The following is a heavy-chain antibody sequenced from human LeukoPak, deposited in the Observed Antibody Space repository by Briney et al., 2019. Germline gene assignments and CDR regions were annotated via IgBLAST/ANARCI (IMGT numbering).Heavy chain of an antibody. V-gene: IGHV4-34*01. CDR3: ARFLGYCSSTSCYSWTDYYYYGMDV. Sequence: SETLSPTCAVYGGSFSGYYWSWIRQPPGKGLEWIGEINHSGSTNYNPSLKSRVTISVDTSKNQFSLKLSSVTAADTAVYYCARFLGYCSSTSCYSWTDYYYYGMDVWGQGTTVTVSS. CDR2: INHSGST. CDR1: GGSFSGYY. J-gene: IGHJ6*02. D-gene: IGHD2-2*01.